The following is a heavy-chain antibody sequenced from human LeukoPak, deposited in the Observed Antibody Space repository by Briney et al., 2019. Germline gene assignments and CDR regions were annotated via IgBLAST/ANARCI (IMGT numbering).Heavy chain of an antibody. CDR2: ISGSGGST. CDR3: AKDTDVVVPEYFQY. CDR1: GFTFTSYA. V-gene: IGHV3-23*01. Sequence: GGSLRLSCAASGFTFTSYAMNWVRQAPGKGREWVSAISGSGGSTYYADAVKGRFTVSRDNSENTLFLQMNSLRAEDTAIYYCAKDTDVVVPEYFQYWGQGTLVTVSS. D-gene: IGHD2-15*01. J-gene: IGHJ1*01.